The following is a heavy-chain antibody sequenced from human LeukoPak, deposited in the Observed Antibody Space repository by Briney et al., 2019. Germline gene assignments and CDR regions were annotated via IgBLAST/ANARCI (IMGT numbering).Heavy chain of an antibody. CDR1: GYTFADYY. V-gene: IGHV1-2*02. J-gene: IGHJ3*02. CDR2: IDPDSGGT. D-gene: IGHD3-22*01. CDR3: AREYYDSTGRKHAFEN. Sequence: ASVKVSCKTSGYTFADYYLHWVRQAPGQGLEWMGSIDPDSGGTNSAQKFQGRVTMTRDTSISTAHMELSRLRSDDTAVYYCAREYYDSTGRKHAFENWGQGTMVTVSS.